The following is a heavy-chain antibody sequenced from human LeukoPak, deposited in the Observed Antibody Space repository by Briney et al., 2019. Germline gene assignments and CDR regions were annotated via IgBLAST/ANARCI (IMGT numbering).Heavy chain of an antibody. J-gene: IGHJ3*02. D-gene: IGHD2-15*01. Sequence: QPGGSLRLSCAASGFNVSSNYMSWVRQAPGKGLEWVSVIYSGGSTYYGDSVKGRFTISRDNSKNTLYLQMNSLRAEDTAVYYCAREYCSGGSCPRSDAFDIWGQGTMVTVSS. CDR2: IYSGGST. CDR3: AREYCSGGSCPRSDAFDI. CDR1: GFNVSSNY. V-gene: IGHV3-66*01.